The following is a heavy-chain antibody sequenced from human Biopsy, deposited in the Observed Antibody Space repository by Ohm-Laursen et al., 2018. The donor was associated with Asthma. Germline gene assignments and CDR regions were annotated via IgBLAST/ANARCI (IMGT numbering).Heavy chain of an antibody. CDR1: GFTLTTYA. Sequence: SLRLSCTASGFTLTTYAIHWVRQAPGKGLEWVAVISYDGSTKYSADSVKGRFIVSRDISKNILSLQMNSLRPEDTAVYYCARDVVWFREVGGMDVWGQGTTVTVSS. CDR3: ARDVVWFREVGGMDV. CDR2: ISYDGSTK. J-gene: IGHJ6*02. V-gene: IGHV3-30*03. D-gene: IGHD3-10*01.